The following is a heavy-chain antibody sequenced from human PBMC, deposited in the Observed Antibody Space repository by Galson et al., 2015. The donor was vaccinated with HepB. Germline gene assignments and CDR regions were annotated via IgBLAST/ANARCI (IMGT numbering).Heavy chain of an antibody. Sequence: SLRLSCAAAGFNFSDFWMHWVRQVPTKGLVWVARISPDGRPGYAASVKGRFTLSRDNGKSTLDLQLTSLREDDAGMYYCARDIIGVVKAAPPSLDLWGQGTQGTVS. CDR1: GFNFSDFW. D-gene: IGHD3-10*01. CDR2: ISPDGRP. J-gene: IGHJ4*02. V-gene: IGHV3-74*01. CDR3: ARDIIGVVKAAPPSLDL.